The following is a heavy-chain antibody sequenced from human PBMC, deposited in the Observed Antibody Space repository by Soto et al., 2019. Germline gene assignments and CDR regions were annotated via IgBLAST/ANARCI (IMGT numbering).Heavy chain of an antibody. CDR1: GFTFRNSA. D-gene: IGHD6-13*01. CDR3: AAGPHKGNFAY. J-gene: IGHJ4*02. CDR2: IVVGSGDT. V-gene: IGHV1-58*01. Sequence: AVKVSCKASGFTFRNSAVQWVRQARGQRLEWIGWIVVGSGDTSYAQKFQERVTITRDMSTSTAYMELSSLRSEDTAVYYCAAGPHKGNFAYRGQGTLVTVSS.